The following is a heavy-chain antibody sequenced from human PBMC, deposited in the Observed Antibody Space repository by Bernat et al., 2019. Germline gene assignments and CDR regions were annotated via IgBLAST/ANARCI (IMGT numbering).Heavy chain of an antibody. Sequence: QLQLQESGPGLVKPSETLSLTCTVSGGSISSSSYYWGWIRQPPGKGLEWIGSNYYSGSTYYNPSLKSRGTISVDTSKNQFSLKLSSVTAADTAVYYCARIAAAGPFDYWGQGTLVTVSS. J-gene: IGHJ4*02. CDR3: ARIAAAGPFDY. CDR2: NYYSGST. D-gene: IGHD6-13*01. CDR1: GGSISSSSYY. V-gene: IGHV4-39*01.